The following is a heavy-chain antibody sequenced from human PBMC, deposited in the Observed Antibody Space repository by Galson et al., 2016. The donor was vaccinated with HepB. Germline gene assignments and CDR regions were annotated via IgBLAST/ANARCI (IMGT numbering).Heavy chain of an antibody. Sequence: SLRLSCAASGFSFSDYGVHWVRQAPGKGLEWVAVMWYDGSAKYYADSVKGRFTFSRDNSKNTLYLQMNSLRGEDTAVYYCARTTYCSSSGCYYAFDVWGQGTMVSVSS. J-gene: IGHJ3*01. D-gene: IGHD2-2*01. CDR1: GFSFSDYG. CDR3: ARTTYCSSSGCYYAFDV. CDR2: MWYDGSAK. V-gene: IGHV3-33*01.